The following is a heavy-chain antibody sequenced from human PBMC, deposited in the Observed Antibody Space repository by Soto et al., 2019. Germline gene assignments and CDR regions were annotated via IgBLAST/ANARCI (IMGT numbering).Heavy chain of an antibody. J-gene: IGHJ5*02. Sequence: GASVKVSCKASGYTFTSYDINWVRQATGQGLEWVGWMNPNSGNTGYAQKFQGRVTMTRDTSMSTAYMELSSLRSEDTAEYYCVRRHVSATGIDWFDPWGQGTLVTVSS. CDR2: MNPNSGNT. CDR1: GYTFTSYD. CDR3: VRRHVSATGIDWFDP. D-gene: IGHD6-13*01. V-gene: IGHV1-8*01.